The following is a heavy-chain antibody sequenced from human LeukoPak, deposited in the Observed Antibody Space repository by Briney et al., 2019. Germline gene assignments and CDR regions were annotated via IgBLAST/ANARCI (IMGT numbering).Heavy chain of an antibody. CDR2: ISWNSGSI. D-gene: IGHD6-19*01. J-gene: IGHJ4*02. Sequence: GRSLRLSCAASGFTFDDYAMHWVRQAPGKGLEWVSGISWNSGSIGYADSVKGRFTISRDNAKNSLYLQMNSLRAEDTALYYCAKDISSSSGWHGPDDYWGQGTLVTVYS. CDR1: GFTFDDYA. V-gene: IGHV3-9*01. CDR3: AKDISSSSGWHGPDDY.